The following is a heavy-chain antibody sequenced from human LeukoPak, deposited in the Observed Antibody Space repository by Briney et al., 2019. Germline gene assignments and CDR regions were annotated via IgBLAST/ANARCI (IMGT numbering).Heavy chain of an antibody. Sequence: GGSLRLSCAASGFTFDDYAMHWVRQAPGKGLEGVSGISWNSGSIGYADSVKGRFTISRDNAKNSLYLQMNSLRAEDTALYYCAKDLAAAVTGGFDYWGQGTLVTVSS. CDR1: GFTFDDYA. D-gene: IGHD6-13*01. J-gene: IGHJ4*02. V-gene: IGHV3-9*01. CDR3: AKDLAAAVTGGFDY. CDR2: ISWNSGSI.